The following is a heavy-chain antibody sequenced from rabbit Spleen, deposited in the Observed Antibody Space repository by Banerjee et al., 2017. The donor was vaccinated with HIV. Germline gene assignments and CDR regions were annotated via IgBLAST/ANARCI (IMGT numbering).Heavy chain of an antibody. Sequence: QEQLVESRGGLVTPGGSLKLSCKASGFTISNNYWMNWVRQAPGKGLEWIGYIDPIFGTTSYASRVNGRFTISRDNAQNTVDLKMTSLTAADTATYFCVREAAYYFVLWGPGTLVTVS. V-gene: IGHV1S43*01. CDR1: GFTISNNYW. D-gene: IGHD4-1*01. CDR3: VREAAYYFVL. J-gene: IGHJ4*01. CDR2: IDPIFGTT.